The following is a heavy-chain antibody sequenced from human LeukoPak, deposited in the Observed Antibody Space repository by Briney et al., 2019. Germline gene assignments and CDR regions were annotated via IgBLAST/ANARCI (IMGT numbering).Heavy chain of an antibody. V-gene: IGHV3-21*01. J-gene: IGHJ4*02. CDR2: ITSSSNYI. CDR3: APREYCTSSSCYPRDLRGYYFYY. CDR1: GFTFSSYT. Sequence: GGSLRLSCAASGFTFSSYTVNWVRQAPGKGLEWVSSITSSSNYIYYADSVKGRFTISRDNAKNSLFLQLNRLRAADTPAYSCAPREYCTSSSCYPRDLRGYYFYYWRQRTLLTVPS. D-gene: IGHD2-2*01.